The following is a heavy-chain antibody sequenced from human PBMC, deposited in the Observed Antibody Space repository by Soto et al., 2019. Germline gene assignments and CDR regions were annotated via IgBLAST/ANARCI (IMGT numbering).Heavy chain of an antibody. CDR1: GGSISSHY. V-gene: IGHV4-59*08. D-gene: IGHD2-2*01. J-gene: IGHJ5*02. CDR2: IDYSGST. Sequence: PSETLSLTCTVSGGSISSHYWSWIRQSPGKGMEWIGNIDYSGSTNYNPSLKSRVTISVDTSKNQFSLKLSSVTAADTAVYYCARVPAANAWFDPWGQGTLVTVS. CDR3: ARVPAANAWFDP.